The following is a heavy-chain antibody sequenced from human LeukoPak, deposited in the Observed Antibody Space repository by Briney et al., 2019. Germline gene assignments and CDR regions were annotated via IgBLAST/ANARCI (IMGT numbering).Heavy chain of an antibody. CDR2: INPNNAGT. CDR1: GYTFTGYY. D-gene: IGHD5-24*01. J-gene: IGHJ3*02. Sequence: GASVKVSCKASGYTFTGYYMHWVRQAPGQGLEWMGWINPNNAGTNYAQKLQGRVTMTTDTSTSTAYMELRSLRSDDTAVYYCARDFGDGYNFSGGDDAFDIWGQGTMVTVSS. V-gene: IGHV1-2*02. CDR3: ARDFGDGYNFSGGDDAFDI.